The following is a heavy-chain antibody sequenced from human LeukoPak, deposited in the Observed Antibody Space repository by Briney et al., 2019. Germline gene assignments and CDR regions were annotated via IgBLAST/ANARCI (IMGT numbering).Heavy chain of an antibody. D-gene: IGHD3-22*01. J-gene: IGHJ3*02. CDR3: ARTSYYDSSGSYRDALDI. Sequence: SPILSLTCAISGDSVSSNSAAWNWIRQSPSRGLEWLGTTYYRSKWYNDYAVSVKSRIAINPDTSKNQFSLQLNSVTPEDTAVYFCARTSYYDSSGSYRDALDIWGQGTVVSGSS. V-gene: IGHV6-1*01. CDR2: TYYRSKWYN. CDR1: GDSVSSNSAA.